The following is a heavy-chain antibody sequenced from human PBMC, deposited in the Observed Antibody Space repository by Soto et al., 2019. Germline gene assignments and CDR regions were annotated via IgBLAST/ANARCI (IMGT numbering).Heavy chain of an antibody. V-gene: IGHV1-69*01. D-gene: IGHD2-15*01. CDR2: IIPIFGTA. CDR3: ARHCSGGSCYSMAHYYYYYGMDV. Sequence: QVPLVQSGAEVKKPGSSVKVSCKASGGTFSSYSINWVRQAPGQGLEWMGGIIPIFGTANNAQKFQGRVTITADESTSTAYMELSSLRSEDTAVYYCARHCSGGSCYSMAHYYYYYGMDVWGQGTTVTVSS. J-gene: IGHJ6*02. CDR1: GGTFSSYS.